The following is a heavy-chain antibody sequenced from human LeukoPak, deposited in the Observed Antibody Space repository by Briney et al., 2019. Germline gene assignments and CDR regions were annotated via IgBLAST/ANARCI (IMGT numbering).Heavy chain of an antibody. CDR2: ISGSGYSA. D-gene: IGHD2-8*01. Sequence: PGGSLRLSCAASGFTFTSYAMSWVRQAPGKGLEWVSAISGSGYSAYYADSVKGRFTISRDNSKHTVNLQMNSLRIEDTAVYYFARDRGYCTSDDCYRWFHYWGQGTLVIVSS. CDR1: GFTFTSYA. V-gene: IGHV3-23*01. CDR3: ARDRGYCTSDDCYRWFHY. J-gene: IGHJ4*02.